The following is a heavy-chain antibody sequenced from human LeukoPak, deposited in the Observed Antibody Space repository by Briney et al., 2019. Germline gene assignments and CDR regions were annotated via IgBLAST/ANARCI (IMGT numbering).Heavy chain of an antibody. J-gene: IGHJ6*02. CDR1: GYTFANYG. Sequence: ASVKVSCKASGYTFANYGISWVRLAPGQGLEWMGWMNPNSGNTGYAQKFQGRVTMTRNTSISTAYMELSSLRSEDTAVYYCARWEWFGELLDSYYGMDVWGQGTTVTVSS. V-gene: IGHV1-8*01. CDR2: MNPNSGNT. CDR3: ARWEWFGELLDSYYGMDV. D-gene: IGHD3-10*01.